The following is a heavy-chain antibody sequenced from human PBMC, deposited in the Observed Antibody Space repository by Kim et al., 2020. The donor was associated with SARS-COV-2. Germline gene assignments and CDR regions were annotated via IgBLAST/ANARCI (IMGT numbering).Heavy chain of an antibody. J-gene: IGHJ4*02. V-gene: IGHV3-48*02. Sequence: GKGRITNSRDNAKNSLYLQMNSLRDEDTAVYYWARARGHYYDSSGYYDYWGQGTLVTVSS. CDR3: ARARGHYYDSSGYYDY. D-gene: IGHD3-22*01.